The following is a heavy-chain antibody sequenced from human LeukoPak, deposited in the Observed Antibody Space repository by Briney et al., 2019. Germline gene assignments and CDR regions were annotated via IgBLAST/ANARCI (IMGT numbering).Heavy chain of an antibody. D-gene: IGHD6-19*01. J-gene: IGHJ5*02. V-gene: IGHV3-11*06. Sequence: GRFTISRDNAKNSLYLQMNSLRAEDTAVYYCARDKDVVKPGIAVAVTNWFDPWGQGTLVTVSS. CDR3: ARDKDVVKPGIAVAVTNWFDP.